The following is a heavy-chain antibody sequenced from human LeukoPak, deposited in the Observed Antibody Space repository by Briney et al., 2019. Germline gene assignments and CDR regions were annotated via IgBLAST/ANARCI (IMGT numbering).Heavy chain of an antibody. Sequence: PGGSLRLSCAASGFTFSSYGMHWVRQAPGKGLEWVAVIWYDGSNKYYADSVKGRFTISRDNSKNTLYLQMNSLRAEDTAVHYCAISSTVTTLFDYWGQGTLVTVSS. D-gene: IGHD4-17*01. V-gene: IGHV3-33*01. CDR3: AISSTVTTLFDY. J-gene: IGHJ4*02. CDR1: GFTFSSYG. CDR2: IWYDGSNK.